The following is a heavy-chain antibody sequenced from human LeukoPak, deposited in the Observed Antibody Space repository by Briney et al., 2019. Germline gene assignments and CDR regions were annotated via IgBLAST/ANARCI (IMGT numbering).Heavy chain of an antibody. CDR1: GFLLRDYN. V-gene: IGHV3-43*01. Sequence: GGSLRLSCAASGFLLRDYNLHGVGPVPRKGLAWVSIISGDGGRTSYADSGKGRVTISRDNSKNSLYLQMNSLRTEDTAFYYCAKDVAGSIDSWGQGTLVSVSS. CDR3: AKDVAGSIDS. D-gene: IGHD6-19*01. J-gene: IGHJ4*02. CDR2: ISGDGGRT.